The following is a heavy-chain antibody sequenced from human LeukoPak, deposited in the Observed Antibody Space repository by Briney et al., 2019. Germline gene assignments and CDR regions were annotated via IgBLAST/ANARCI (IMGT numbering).Heavy chain of an antibody. CDR2: ISGSGGST. V-gene: IGHV3-23*01. CDR1: GFTFSSYW. CDR3: AKNEGYYYYMDV. J-gene: IGHJ6*03. Sequence: GGSLRLSCAASGFTFSSYWMHWVRQAPGKGLEWVSAISGSGGSTYYADSVKGRFTISRDNSKNTLYLQMNSLRAEDTAVYYCAKNEGYYYYMDVWGKGTTVTVSS.